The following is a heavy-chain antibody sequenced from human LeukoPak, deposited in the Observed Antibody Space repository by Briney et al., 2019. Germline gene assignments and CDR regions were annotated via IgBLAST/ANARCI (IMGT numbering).Heavy chain of an antibody. D-gene: IGHD3-22*01. V-gene: IGHV3-23*01. Sequence: GGSLRLPCTASGFTFSSYAMSWVRQAPGKGLEWVSAISGSGGSTYYADSVKDRFTISRDNSKNTLYLQMNSLRAEDTAVYYCAKDLAGIYDSSGYYSHDAFDIWGQGTMVTVSS. CDR2: ISGSGGST. CDR1: GFTFSSYA. J-gene: IGHJ3*02. CDR3: AKDLAGIYDSSGYYSHDAFDI.